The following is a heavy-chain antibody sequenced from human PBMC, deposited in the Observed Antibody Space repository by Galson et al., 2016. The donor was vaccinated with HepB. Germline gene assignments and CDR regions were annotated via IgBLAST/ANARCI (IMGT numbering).Heavy chain of an antibody. D-gene: IGHD3-10*01. V-gene: IGHV3-30-3*01. Sequence: SLRLSCATSGFTFSDYPMYWIRQAPGEGLEWVARISHDAIHTSYADSLKGRFTISRDNSKNTLSLQMNSLRAEDTAVYYCASSVRGSGSPPGGYWGQGILVTVSS. CDR2: ISHDAIHT. J-gene: IGHJ4*02. CDR3: ASSVRGSGSPPGGY. CDR1: GFTFSDYP.